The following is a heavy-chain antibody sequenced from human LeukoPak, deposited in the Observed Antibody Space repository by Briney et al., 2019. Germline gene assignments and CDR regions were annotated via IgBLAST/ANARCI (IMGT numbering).Heavy chain of an antibody. V-gene: IGHV4-59*08. CDR1: GGSISSYY. Sequence: SETLSLTCTVSGGSISSYYWSWIRQPPGKGLEWIGYIYYSGSTNYNPSLKSRVTISVDTSKNQFSLKLSSVTAADTAVYYCARRHYNFWIGNPLDQPKIDAFNIWGQGTMVT. D-gene: IGHD3-3*01. J-gene: IGHJ3*02. CDR2: IYYSGST. CDR3: ARRHYNFWIGNPLDQPKIDAFNI.